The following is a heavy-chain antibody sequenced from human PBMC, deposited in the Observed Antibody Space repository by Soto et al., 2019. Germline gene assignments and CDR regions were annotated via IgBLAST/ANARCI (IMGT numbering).Heavy chain of an antibody. CDR2: ISWNSGSI. D-gene: IGHD3-9*01. J-gene: IGHJ4*02. CDR3: AKERYDILTGYPTRRAYFDY. V-gene: IGHV3-9*01. Sequence: GGSLRLSCAASGFTFDDYAMHWVRQAPGKGLEWVSGISWNSGSIGYADSVKGRFTISRDNAKNSLYLQMNSLRAEDTALYYCAKERYDILTGYPTRRAYFDYWGQGTLVTVSS. CDR1: GFTFDDYA.